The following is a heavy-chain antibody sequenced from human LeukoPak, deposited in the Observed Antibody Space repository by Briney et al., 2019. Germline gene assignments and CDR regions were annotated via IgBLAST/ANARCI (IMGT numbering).Heavy chain of an antibody. CDR3: AKGKRGNYDY. J-gene: IGHJ4*02. Sequence: GGSLRPSCAASGFTFSTYAMTWVRQAPGKGLEWVSSITDRGGDTYFADSVKGRFTLSRDNSKNMLYLQMNSLRAEDTAVYYCAKGKRGNYDYWGQGALVTVSS. D-gene: IGHD1-26*01. CDR1: GFTFSTYA. CDR2: ITDRGGDT. V-gene: IGHV3-23*01.